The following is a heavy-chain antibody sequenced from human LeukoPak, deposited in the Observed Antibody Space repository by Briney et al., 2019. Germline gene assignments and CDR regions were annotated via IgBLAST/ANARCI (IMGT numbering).Heavy chain of an antibody. J-gene: IGHJ4*02. CDR3: ARDVAVAGSSGY. CDR2: ISAYNGNT. V-gene: IGHV1-18*01. Sequence: GASVKVSCKASGYTFTTYGISWVRQVPGQGLEWMGWISAYNGNTNYAQKFQGRVTMTTDTSTSTAYMELRRLRSDDTAVYYCARDVAVAGSSGYWGQGTLVTASS. D-gene: IGHD6-19*01. CDR1: GYTFTTYG.